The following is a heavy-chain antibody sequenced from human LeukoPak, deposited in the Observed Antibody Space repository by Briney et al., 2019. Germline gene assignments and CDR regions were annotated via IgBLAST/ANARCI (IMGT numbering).Heavy chain of an antibody. CDR3: AKGLVTTAADY. D-gene: IGHD4-17*01. V-gene: IGHV3-23*01. CDR1: GFTFSSYD. CDR2: INGAEST. J-gene: IGHJ4*02. Sequence: PGGSLRLSCAASGFTFSSYDMSWVRRAPGKGLEWVSTINGAESTYYADSVKGRFTISRDNSKKTLYLQMNSLRAGDTAVYYCAKGLVTTAADYWGRGTLVTVAS.